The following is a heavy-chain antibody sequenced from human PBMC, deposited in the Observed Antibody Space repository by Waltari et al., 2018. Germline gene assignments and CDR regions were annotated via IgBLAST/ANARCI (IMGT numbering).Heavy chain of an antibody. CDR1: GYTLSHYA. CDR3: ARGSNFGDP. Sequence: QVQLVQSGSELKKPGASVTISCKTSGYTLSHYAMNWVRQAPGQGLECMGLIKTNTGHPTYAQDFTGRFVFSLDTSVSTAYLHINGLKADDTAVYYCARGSNFGDPWGQGTLVTVSS. CDR2: IKTNTGHP. J-gene: IGHJ5*02. D-gene: IGHD4-4*01. V-gene: IGHV7-4-1*02.